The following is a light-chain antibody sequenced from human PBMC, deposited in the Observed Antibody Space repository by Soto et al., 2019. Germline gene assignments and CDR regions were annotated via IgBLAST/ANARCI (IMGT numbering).Light chain of an antibody. CDR2: EGS. CDR1: SSDVGSYNL. CDR3: CSYAGSSTYV. Sequence: QSALTQPASVSGSPGQSITISCTGTSSDVGSYNLVSWYQQHPGKAPKLMIYEGSKRPSGVSNRFSGSKSGNTASLTISGLAAEDQADYYCCSYAGSSTYVFGPGTKLTVL. V-gene: IGLV2-23*01. J-gene: IGLJ1*01.